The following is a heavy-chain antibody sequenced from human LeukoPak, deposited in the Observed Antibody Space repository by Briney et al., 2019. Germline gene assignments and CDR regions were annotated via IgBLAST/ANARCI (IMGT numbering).Heavy chain of an antibody. J-gene: IGHJ5*02. D-gene: IGHD6-19*01. Sequence: GASVKVSCKASGYSFITYDMYWVRQAPGQRLEWMGWINAANGNTQYSQKFQGRVTITRDTSANIAYMELSSLRSEDTAVYYCARGAPIRVAVAATFDPWGQGTLVTVPS. CDR3: ARGAPIRVAVAATFDP. CDR1: GYSFITYD. CDR2: INAANGNT. V-gene: IGHV1-3*01.